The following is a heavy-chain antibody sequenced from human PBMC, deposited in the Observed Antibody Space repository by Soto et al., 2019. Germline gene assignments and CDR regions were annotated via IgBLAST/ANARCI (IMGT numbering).Heavy chain of an antibody. D-gene: IGHD2-2*01. J-gene: IGHJ5*02. Sequence: QITLKESGPTLVKPTQTLTLTCTFSGFSLSTSGLGVGWIRQPPGNALEWLARIYWDDDKRYSPSLKTRLSITKDTYKKQVVVTMTNMDPVDTATYYCARQVRYCSCNGCQKLFDPWGQGTLVTVSS. CDR2: IYWDDDK. V-gene: IGHV2-5*02. CDR3: ARQVRYCSCNGCQKLFDP. CDR1: GFSLSTSGLG.